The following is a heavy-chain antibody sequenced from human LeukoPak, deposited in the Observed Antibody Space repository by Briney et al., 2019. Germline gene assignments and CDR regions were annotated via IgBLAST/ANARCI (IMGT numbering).Heavy chain of an antibody. Sequence: SETLSLTCAVYGGSFSGYYWSWIRQPPGKGLEWIGEINHSGSTNYNPSLKSRVTISVDTSKNQFPLKLSSVTAAGTAVYYCARGYDAFDIWGQGTMVTVSS. CDR2: INHSGST. J-gene: IGHJ3*02. CDR1: GGSFSGYY. V-gene: IGHV4-34*01. CDR3: ARGYDAFDI.